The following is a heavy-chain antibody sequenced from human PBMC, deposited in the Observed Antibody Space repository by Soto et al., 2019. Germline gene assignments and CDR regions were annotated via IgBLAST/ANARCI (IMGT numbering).Heavy chain of an antibody. CDR2: IYHSGST. D-gene: IGHD1-1*01. CDR1: GYSISSGYY. Sequence: PSETLSLTCAVSGYSISSGYYWGWIRQPPGKGLEWIGSIYHSGSTYYNPPLKSRVTISVDTSKNQFSLKLSSVTAADTAVYYCAAGDNCKPHYYYYAMEVWGQGTTVTV. J-gene: IGHJ6*02. CDR3: AAGDNCKPHYYYYAMEV. V-gene: IGHV4-38-2*01.